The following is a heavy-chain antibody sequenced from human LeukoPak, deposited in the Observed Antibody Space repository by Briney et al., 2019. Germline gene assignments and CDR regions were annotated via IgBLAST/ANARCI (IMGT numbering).Heavy chain of an antibody. D-gene: IGHD6-6*01. CDR3: ARVGGAARHAFDI. J-gene: IGHJ3*02. CDR2: IIPIFGTA. V-gene: IGHV1-69*05. CDR1: GGTFSSYA. Sequence: GSSVKVSCKASGGTFSSYAISWVRQAPGQGLEWMGGIIPIFGTANYAQKFQGRVTITTDESTSTAYMELSSLRSEDTAVYYCARVGGAARHAFDIWGQGTMVTVSS.